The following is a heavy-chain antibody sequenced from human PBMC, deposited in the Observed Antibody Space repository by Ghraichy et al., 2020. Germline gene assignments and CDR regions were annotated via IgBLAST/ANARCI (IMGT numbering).Heavy chain of an antibody. CDR3: ARDEMAVAGSDY. CDR1: GYTFTGYY. D-gene: IGHD6-19*01. J-gene: IGHJ4*02. V-gene: IGHV1-2*02. Sequence: ASVKVSCKASGYTFTGYYMHWVRQAPGQGLEWMGWINPNSGGTNYAQKFQGRVTMTRDTSISTAYMELSRLRSDDTAVYYCARDEMAVAGSDYWGQGTLVTVSS. CDR2: INPNSGGT.